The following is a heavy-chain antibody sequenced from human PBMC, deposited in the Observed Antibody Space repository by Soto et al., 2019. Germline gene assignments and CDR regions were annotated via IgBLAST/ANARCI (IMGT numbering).Heavy chain of an antibody. D-gene: IGHD3-22*01. CDR1: GFTFSSYA. J-gene: IGHJ4*02. CDR2: ISGSGGST. Sequence: GGSLRLSCAASGFTFSSYAMSWVRQAPGKGLEWVSAISGSGGSTYYADSVKGRFTISRDNSKNTLYLQMNSLRAEDTAVYYCAKESSHYYDSSGYPDRWGQGTLVTVSS. CDR3: AKESSHYYDSSGYPDR. V-gene: IGHV3-23*01.